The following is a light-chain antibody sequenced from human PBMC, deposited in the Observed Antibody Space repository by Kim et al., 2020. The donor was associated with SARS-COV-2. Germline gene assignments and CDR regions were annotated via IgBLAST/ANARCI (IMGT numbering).Light chain of an antibody. CDR1: QSVSRSY. V-gene: IGKV3-20*01. CDR3: QQYGNSLT. CDR2: GAS. J-gene: IGKJ4*01. Sequence: LAQGERATLSCRASQSVSRSYLAWYQQKPGQAPRLLIYGASSRATGIPDRCSGSGSGTDFTLTISRLEPEDFAVYYCQQYGNSLTFGGGTKVEIK.